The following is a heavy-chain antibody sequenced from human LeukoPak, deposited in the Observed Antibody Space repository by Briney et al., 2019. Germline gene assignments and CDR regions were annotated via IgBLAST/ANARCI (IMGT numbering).Heavy chain of an antibody. D-gene: IGHD3-10*01. J-gene: IGHJ4*02. CDR3: ARFSTMLDF. V-gene: IGHV4-59*01. CDR2: IYYTGSP. Sequence: SETLSLTCTVSGASISDYYRTWNRQPPGKGLEWVGYIYYTGSPNYNPSLKTRVVISLDKSNNQCSLKLNSVTAADTAVYYCARFSTMLDFWGRGTLVTVSS. CDR1: GASISDYY.